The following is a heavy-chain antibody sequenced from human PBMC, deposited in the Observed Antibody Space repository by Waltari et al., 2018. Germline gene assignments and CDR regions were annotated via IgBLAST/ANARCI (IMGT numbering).Heavy chain of an antibody. V-gene: IGHV4-38-2*01. CDR3: ARQTLGYCTSAACRRLET. CDR2: IYYDGTT. Sequence: QAQLQESGPGLVRPSETLSLTCDVSGYFINTGFFWGWVRQPPGKGLEWIGNIYYDGTTYYNPSLSHRLMISLDTSKNQFSLRLNFVDVADTAVYYCARQTLGYCTSAACRRLETWGQGILVTVSS. D-gene: IGHD2-2*03. CDR1: GYFINTGFF. J-gene: IGHJ5*02.